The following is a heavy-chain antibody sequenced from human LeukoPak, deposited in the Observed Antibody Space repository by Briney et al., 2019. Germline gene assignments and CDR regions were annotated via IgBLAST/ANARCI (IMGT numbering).Heavy chain of an antibody. CDR2: IRSKPNSYTT. V-gene: IGHV3-73*01. CDR1: GFTFSGFY. Sequence: GGSLRLSCAASGFTFSGFYMHWVRQASGKGLEWVGLIRSKPNSYTTVYAASVQGRFTITRDDSKNTAYLQMSSLKAEDTAVYYCTRQDCSGGSCSYVGYWGQGSLVAVSS. CDR3: TRQDCSGGSCSYVGY. D-gene: IGHD2-15*01. J-gene: IGHJ4*02.